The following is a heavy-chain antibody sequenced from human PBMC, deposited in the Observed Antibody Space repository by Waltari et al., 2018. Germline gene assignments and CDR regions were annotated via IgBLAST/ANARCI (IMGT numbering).Heavy chain of an antibody. J-gene: IGHJ6*03. Sequence: QVQLVQSGAEVKKPGASVKVSCKASGYTFTGYYMHWVRQAPGQGLEWMGWINPNRGGTNYAQKFQGRVTMTRDTSISTAYMELSRLRSDDTAVYYCARGVTYYYGSGRNYMDVWGKGTTVTVSS. D-gene: IGHD3-10*01. V-gene: IGHV1-2*02. CDR2: INPNRGGT. CDR3: ARGVTYYYGSGRNYMDV. CDR1: GYTFTGYY.